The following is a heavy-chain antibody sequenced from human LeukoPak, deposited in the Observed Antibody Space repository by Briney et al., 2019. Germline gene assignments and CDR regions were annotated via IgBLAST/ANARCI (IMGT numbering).Heavy chain of an antibody. CDR1: GFTFSSYS. Sequence: GGSLRLSCAASGFTFSSYSMNWVRQAPGKGLEWVSSISSSSSYIYYADSVKGRFTISRDNTKNSLYLQMNSLRAEDTAVYYCARALPGYDILTGYMGFDYWGQGTLVTVSS. V-gene: IGHV3-21*01. J-gene: IGHJ4*02. CDR2: ISSSSSYI. D-gene: IGHD3-9*01. CDR3: ARALPGYDILTGYMGFDY.